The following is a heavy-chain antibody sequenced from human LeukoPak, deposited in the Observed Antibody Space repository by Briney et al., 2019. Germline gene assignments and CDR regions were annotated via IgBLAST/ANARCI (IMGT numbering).Heavy chain of an antibody. CDR3: ARSPAPTRSSWLYLDY. CDR2: ISGDGTTT. V-gene: IGHV3-74*01. Sequence: GGSLRLSCATSGFTFSTSWMHWVRQAPGKGLVWVSRISGDGTTTTYADSVKGRFTISRDDSKNTLNLQMNSLRAEDSAVYYCARSPAPTRSSWLYLDYWGQGTQVTVSS. CDR1: GFTFSTSW. D-gene: IGHD6-13*01. J-gene: IGHJ4*02.